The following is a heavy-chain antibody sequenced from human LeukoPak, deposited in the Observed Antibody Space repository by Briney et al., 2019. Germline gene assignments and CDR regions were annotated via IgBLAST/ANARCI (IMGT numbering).Heavy chain of an antibody. CDR3: AGHRGYTYGPYDY. CDR1: GGSFSGHY. CDR2: INHSGST. J-gene: IGHJ4*02. V-gene: IGHV4-34*01. Sequence: PSETLSLTCGVHGGSFSGHYWSWIRQPPGKGLEWIGEINHSGSTNYNPSLKSRVTISVDTSKNQFSLKLSSVTAVDTAVYYCAGHRGYTYGPYDYWGQGTLVTVSS. D-gene: IGHD5-18*01.